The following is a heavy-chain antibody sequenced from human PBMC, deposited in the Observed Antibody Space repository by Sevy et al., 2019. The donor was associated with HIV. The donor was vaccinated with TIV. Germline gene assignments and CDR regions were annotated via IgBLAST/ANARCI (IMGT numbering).Heavy chain of an antibody. Sequence: ASVKVSCKASGYNFTSYDINWVRQAPGQGLEWMGWINPNIGNTGYAQKFQGRVTITRDNSISKAYMEVSSLRSEDTAVYYCARRVVRPYSDSRGHGDWFDPWGQGTLVTVSS. CDR1: GYNFTSYD. CDR3: ARRVVRPYSDSRGHGDWFDP. J-gene: IGHJ5*02. D-gene: IGHD3-22*01. CDR2: INPNIGNT. V-gene: IGHV1-8*03.